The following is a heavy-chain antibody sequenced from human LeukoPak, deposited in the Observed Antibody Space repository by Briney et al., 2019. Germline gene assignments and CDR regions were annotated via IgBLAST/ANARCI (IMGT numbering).Heavy chain of an antibody. Sequence: GASVNVSCKASGYTFTSYGISWVRQAPGQGLEWMGWISAYNGNTNYAQKLQGRVTMTTDTSTSTAYMELRSLRSDDTAVYYCARDRLSDYDFWSGYYTSEAFDIWGQGTMVTVSS. CDR3: ARDRLSDYDFWSGYYTSEAFDI. V-gene: IGHV1-18*01. J-gene: IGHJ3*02. CDR2: ISAYNGNT. CDR1: GYTFTSYG. D-gene: IGHD3-3*01.